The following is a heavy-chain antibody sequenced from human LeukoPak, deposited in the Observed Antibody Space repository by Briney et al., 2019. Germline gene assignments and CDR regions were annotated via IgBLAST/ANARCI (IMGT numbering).Heavy chain of an antibody. CDR2: ISSSGSTI. CDR3: ARGDYYDSSGSDG. Sequence: AGGSLRLSCAASGFSFSNYGMHWVRQAPGKVLEWVSYISSSGSTIYYADSVKGRFTISRDNAKNSLYLQMNSLRAEDTAVYYCARGDYYDSSGSDGWGQGTLVTVSS. CDR1: GFSFSNYG. J-gene: IGHJ4*02. D-gene: IGHD3-22*01. V-gene: IGHV3-48*04.